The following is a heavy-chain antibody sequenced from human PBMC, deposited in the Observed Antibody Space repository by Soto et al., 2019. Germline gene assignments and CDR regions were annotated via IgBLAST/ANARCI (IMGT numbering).Heavy chain of an antibody. Sequence: GASVKISCKASGYTFTSYGISWVRQAPGQGLEWMGWISAYNGNTNYAQKLQGRVTMTTDTSTSTAYMELRSLRSDDTAVYYCARIPTVTTFFAYDSLGQGKMGTVSS. CDR1: GYTFTSYG. CDR2: ISAYNGNT. CDR3: ARIPTVTTFFAYDS. V-gene: IGHV1-18*04. D-gene: IGHD4-17*01. J-gene: IGHJ3*02.